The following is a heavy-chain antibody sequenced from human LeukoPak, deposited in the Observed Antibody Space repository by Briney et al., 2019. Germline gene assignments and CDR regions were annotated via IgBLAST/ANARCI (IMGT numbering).Heavy chain of an antibody. J-gene: IGHJ6*02. CDR1: GYTLTELS. CDR3: ARDQGCSSTSCSHYYGMDV. Sequence: ASVKVSCKVSGYTLTELSMHWVRQAPGKGLEWMGGFDPEDGETTYAQKFQGRVTMTEDTSTDTAYMELSSLRSEDTAVYYCARDQGCSSTSCSHYYGMDVWGQGTTVTVSS. CDR2: FDPEDGET. V-gene: IGHV1-24*01. D-gene: IGHD2-2*01.